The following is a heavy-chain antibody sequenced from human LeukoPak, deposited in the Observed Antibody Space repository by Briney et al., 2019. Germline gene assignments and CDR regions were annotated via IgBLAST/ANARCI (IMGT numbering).Heavy chain of an antibody. Sequence: ASVKVSCKASGYTFTSYYMHWVRQAPGQGLEWMGIINPSGGSTSYAQKFQGRVTMTRDTSTSTVYMELNSLRAEDTAVYYCARDSIKIDSFWGGRHNWFDPWGQGTLVTVSS. V-gene: IGHV1-46*01. D-gene: IGHD3-3*01. CDR3: ARDSIKIDSFWGGRHNWFDP. CDR2: INPSGGST. CDR1: GYTFTSYY. J-gene: IGHJ5*02.